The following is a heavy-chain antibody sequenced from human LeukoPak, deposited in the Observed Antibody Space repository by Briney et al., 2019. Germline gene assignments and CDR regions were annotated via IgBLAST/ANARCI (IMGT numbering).Heavy chain of an antibody. CDR2: ISAYNGNT. CDR1: GYTFTSYG. CDR3: ARGLGYCSSTSCSLGGY. V-gene: IGHV1-18*01. D-gene: IGHD2-2*01. J-gene: IGHJ4*02. Sequence: GASVKLSCKASGYTFTSYGISWGRQAPGQGIEWVGWISAYNGNTNYAQTLQGRVAMTTDTSTSTAYMELRSLRSDDTAVYYCARGLGYCSSTSCSLGGYWGQGTLVTVSS.